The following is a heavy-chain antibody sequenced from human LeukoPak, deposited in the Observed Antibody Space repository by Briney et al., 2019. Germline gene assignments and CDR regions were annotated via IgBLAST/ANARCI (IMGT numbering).Heavy chain of an antibody. D-gene: IGHD2-2*02. CDR3: ATVFLYCSSTTCYTEPFDV. V-gene: IGHV4-31*02. CDR1: RASLSGDSYY. CDR2: ISNIAST. J-gene: IGHJ3*01. Sequence: PSETPSLTCSVSRASLSGDSYYWSSIRPYPGRGLGCIGYISNIASTYYNPSLKSRLTISEDTSKNHCSLKLTSVTAADTAVYYCATVFLYCSSTTCYTEPFDVWGQGTTVSVSS.